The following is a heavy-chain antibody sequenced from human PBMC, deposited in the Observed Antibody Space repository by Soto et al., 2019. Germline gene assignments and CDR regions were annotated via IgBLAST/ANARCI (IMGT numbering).Heavy chain of an antibody. J-gene: IGHJ5*02. Sequence: ASVKVSCKASGYTFTSYAMHWVRQAPGQRLEWMGWINAGNGNTKYSQKFQGRVTITRDTSASTAYMELSSLRSEDTAVYYCARGFRDSVLIRWFDPWGQGTLVTVSS. CDR3: ARGFRDSVLIRWFDP. CDR1: GYTFTSYA. V-gene: IGHV1-3*01. D-gene: IGHD2-8*01. CDR2: INAGNGNT.